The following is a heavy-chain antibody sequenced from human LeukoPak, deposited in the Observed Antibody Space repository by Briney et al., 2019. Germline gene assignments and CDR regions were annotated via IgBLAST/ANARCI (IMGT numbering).Heavy chain of an antibody. CDR2: INPSGGST. J-gene: IGHJ4*02. Sequence: ASVKVSCKASGYTFTSYYMHCVRQAPGQGLEWMGIINPSGGSTSYAQKFQGRVTMTRDTSTSTVYMELSSLRSEDTAVYYCARGGSYDILTGYAPYRFDYWGQGTLVTVSS. CDR3: ARGGSYDILTGYAPYRFDY. V-gene: IGHV1-46*01. D-gene: IGHD3-9*01. CDR1: GYTFTSYY.